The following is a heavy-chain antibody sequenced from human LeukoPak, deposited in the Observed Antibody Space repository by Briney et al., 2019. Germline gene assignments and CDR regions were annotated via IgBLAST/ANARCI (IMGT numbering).Heavy chain of an antibody. CDR3: ARVSGSYYYMDV. Sequence: HPGGSLRLSCAASGFPFSSYEMNRVRQAPGKGLEWVSYISSSGSTIYYADSVKGRFTISTDNAKNSLYLHINSLRAQDTPVYYFARVSGSYYYMDVWDKGTTVTIS. V-gene: IGHV3-48*03. D-gene: IGHD3-10*01. CDR1: GFPFSSYE. J-gene: IGHJ6*03. CDR2: ISSSGSTI.